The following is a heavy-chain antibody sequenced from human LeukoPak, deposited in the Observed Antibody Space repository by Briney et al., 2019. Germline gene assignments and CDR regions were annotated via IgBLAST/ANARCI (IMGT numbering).Heavy chain of an antibody. CDR3: ARGGRHGGNNEFDY. J-gene: IGHJ4*02. Sequence: ASVKVSCKASGHAFTSYAINWVRQAPGQGLEWMGWFSGYNGNTIHAQKLEGRVTMTTDTSTSTAYMELRSLRSDDTAVYYCARGGRHGGNNEFDYWGQGTLVTVSS. CDR1: GHAFTSYA. V-gene: IGHV1-18*01. CDR2: FSGYNGNT. D-gene: IGHD4-23*01.